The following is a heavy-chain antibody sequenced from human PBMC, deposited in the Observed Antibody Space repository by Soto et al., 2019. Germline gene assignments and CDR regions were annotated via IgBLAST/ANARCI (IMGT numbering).Heavy chain of an antibody. CDR1: GYTFTGYY. Sequence: GASVKVSCKASGYTFTGYYMHWVRQAPGQGLEWMGWINPNSGGTNYAQKFQGWVTMTRDTSISTAYMELSRLRSDDTAVYYCARGSWSGYDYYYGMDVWGQGTTVTVSS. CDR3: ARGSWSGYDYYYGMDV. J-gene: IGHJ6*02. V-gene: IGHV1-2*04. CDR2: INPNSGGT. D-gene: IGHD3-3*01.